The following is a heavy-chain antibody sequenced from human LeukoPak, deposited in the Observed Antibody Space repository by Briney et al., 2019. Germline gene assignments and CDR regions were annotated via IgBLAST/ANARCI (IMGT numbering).Heavy chain of an antibody. CDR2: SGVST. D-gene: IGHD1-14*01. Sequence: GGSLRLSCAASGFPFSSYALSWVRQAPGKGLEWVSASGVSTFYADSVKGRFTISRDNSKNTLYLQMNSLRAEDTAVYYCAKETGGFDYWGQGTPVTVSS. J-gene: IGHJ4*02. CDR1: GFPFSSYA. CDR3: AKETGGFDY. V-gene: IGHV3-23*01.